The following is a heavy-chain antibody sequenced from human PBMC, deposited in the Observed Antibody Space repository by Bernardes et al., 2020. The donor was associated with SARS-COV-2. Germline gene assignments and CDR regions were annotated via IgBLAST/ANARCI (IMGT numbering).Heavy chain of an antibody. CDR3: ASWASSTSKGYYGMDV. CDR2: IIPILGIA. CDR1: GGTFSSYA. D-gene: IGHD2-2*01. V-gene: IGHV1-69*04. Sequence: SVKVSCKASGGTFSSYAISWVRQAPGQGLEWMGRIIPILGIANYAQKFQGRVTITADKSTSTAYMELSSLRSEDTAVYYCASWASSTSKGYYGMDVWGQGTTVTVSS. J-gene: IGHJ6*02.